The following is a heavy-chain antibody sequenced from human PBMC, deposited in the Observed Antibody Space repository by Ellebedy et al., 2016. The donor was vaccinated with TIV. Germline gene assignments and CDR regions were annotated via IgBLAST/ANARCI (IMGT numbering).Heavy chain of an antibody. J-gene: IGHJ4*02. CDR3: AREGSGYTYGSNYFDY. D-gene: IGHD5-18*01. CDR1: GGSISSSDYY. Sequence: SETLSLACTVSGGSISSSDYYWSWIRQPPGTGLEWIGYIYYSGSTSYNPSLKSRVTISVDMSKNQFSLKLRSVTASDTAVYYCAREGSGYTYGSNYFDYWGQGILVTVSS. CDR2: IYYSGST. V-gene: IGHV4-30-4*01.